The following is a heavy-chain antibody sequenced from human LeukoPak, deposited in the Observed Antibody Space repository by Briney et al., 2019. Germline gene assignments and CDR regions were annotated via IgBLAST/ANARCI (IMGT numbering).Heavy chain of an antibody. CDR1: GGSISSYY. CDR3: ARGADSSGYYSIFYFDY. CDR2: IYYSGST. V-gene: IGHV4-59*01. Sequence: SETLSLTCTVSGGSISSYYWNWIRQPPGKGLEWIGYIYYSGSTNYNPSLKSRVTISVDTSKTQFSLKLSSVTAADTAVYYCARGADSSGYYSIFYFDYWGQGTLVTVSS. J-gene: IGHJ4*02. D-gene: IGHD3-22*01.